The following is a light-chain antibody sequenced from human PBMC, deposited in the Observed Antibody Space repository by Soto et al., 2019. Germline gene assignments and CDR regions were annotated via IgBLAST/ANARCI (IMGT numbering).Light chain of an antibody. CDR3: HHYNSWPYT. V-gene: IGKV3-15*01. Sequence: EIVMTQSPDTLSVSPGERATLSCRASQSVSSNLAWYQQKPGQAPRLLIYGASTRATGLRARFSGSGSGTEFTLTISGLQSEDFAVYYCHHYNSWPYTFGQGTKVEIK. CDR1: QSVSSN. J-gene: IGKJ2*01. CDR2: GAS.